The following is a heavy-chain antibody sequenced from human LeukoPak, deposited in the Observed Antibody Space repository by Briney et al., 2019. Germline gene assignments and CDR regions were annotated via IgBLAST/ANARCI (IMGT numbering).Heavy chain of an antibody. D-gene: IGHD1-1*01. CDR3: IREVQVRASASLGL. CDR1: GFTISGFW. Sequence: PGGSLRLSCAASGFTISGFWMHWVRQVPGGGLVWVARMNSAGTTINYADSGKGRFTISRDNVRNTLHLQMNNLSLEDTAVYFCIREVQVRASASLGLWGRGTLVTVS. V-gene: IGHV3-74*01. J-gene: IGHJ4*01. CDR2: MNSAGTTI.